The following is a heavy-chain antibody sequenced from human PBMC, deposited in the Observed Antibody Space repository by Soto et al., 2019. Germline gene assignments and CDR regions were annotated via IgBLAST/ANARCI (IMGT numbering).Heavy chain of an antibody. CDR3: AKEETSGCFDP. CDR2: INWNSASI. V-gene: IGHV3-9*01. Sequence: EVQLVESGGGLVQPGRSLRLSCAASGFTFDDYAMHWVRQAPGKGLEWVSGINWNSASIGYADSVKGLFTSSRDNAKNSLYLQMNSLRAEETALYYCAKEETSGCFDPWGQGTLVTVSS. D-gene: IGHD6-19*01. CDR1: GFTFDDYA. J-gene: IGHJ5*02.